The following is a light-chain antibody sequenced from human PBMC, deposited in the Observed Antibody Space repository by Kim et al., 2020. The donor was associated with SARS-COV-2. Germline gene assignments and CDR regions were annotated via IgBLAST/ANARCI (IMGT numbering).Light chain of an antibody. CDR1: QYIDNW. V-gene: IGKV3-11*01. J-gene: IGKJ2*01. CDR2: DAS. Sequence: EIVLTQSPVTLSLSPGQRATPSCRASQYIDNWLAWYQQKPGQVPRLLIYDASNRATGIPARFSGSGSGTDFTLTISSLEPEDFAVYYCQHRRTWPLTFGQGTKLEI. CDR3: QHRRTWPLT.